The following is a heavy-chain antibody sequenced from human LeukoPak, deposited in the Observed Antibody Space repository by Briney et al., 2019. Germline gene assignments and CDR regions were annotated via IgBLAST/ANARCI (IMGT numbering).Heavy chain of an antibody. Sequence: GGSLRLSCAASGFTFSNYWMNWVRQAPGKGLEWVANIKQDGSEKYYVDSVKGRFTISRDNAKNSLYLQMNSLRADDTAVYYCARGLLVAANWFDPWSQGTLVTVSS. CDR3: ARGLLVAANWFDP. D-gene: IGHD2-15*01. CDR2: IKQDGSEK. V-gene: IGHV3-7*01. J-gene: IGHJ5*02. CDR1: GFTFSNYW.